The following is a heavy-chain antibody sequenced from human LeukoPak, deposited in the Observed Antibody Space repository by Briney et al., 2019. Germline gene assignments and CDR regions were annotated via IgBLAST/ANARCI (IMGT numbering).Heavy chain of an antibody. J-gene: IGHJ6*02. CDR2: ISAKTGNT. D-gene: IGHD1-26*01. CDR1: GYNFNNYG. V-gene: IGHV1-18*01. Sequence: GSVKVSCKASGYNFNNYGVSWVRQAPGQGLEWMGWISAKTGNTNYAQKVQGRVTMTTDTSTTTAYVELRSLGSDDTAVYYCARGSYPYSHGMDVWGQGTTVTVSS. CDR3: ARGSYPYSHGMDV.